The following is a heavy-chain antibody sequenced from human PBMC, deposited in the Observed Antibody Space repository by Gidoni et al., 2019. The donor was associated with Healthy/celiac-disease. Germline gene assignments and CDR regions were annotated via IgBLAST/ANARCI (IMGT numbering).Heavy chain of an antibody. CDR1: GDSSSSYY. V-gene: IGHV4-4*07. CDR2: IYTSGST. CDR3: ARDSGSSSWLYYYGMDV. J-gene: IGHJ6*02. D-gene: IGHD6-13*01. Sequence: QVQLQESGPGLVKPSETLSLTCPVSGDSSSSYYWSWIRQPAGKGLEWIGRIYTSGSTNDNPSLKSRVTMSVDTSKNQFSLKLSSVTAADTAVYYCARDSGSSSWLYYYGMDVWGQGTTVTVSS.